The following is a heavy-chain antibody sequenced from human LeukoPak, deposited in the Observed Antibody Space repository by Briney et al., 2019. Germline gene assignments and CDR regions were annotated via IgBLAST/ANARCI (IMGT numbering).Heavy chain of an antibody. CDR2: IWYDGSNK. D-gene: IGHD3-22*01. V-gene: IGHV3-33*08. CDR1: GFTFSSYG. Sequence: GGSLRLSCAASGFTFSSYGMHWVRQAPGKGLEWVAVIWYDGSNKYYADSVKGRFTISRDNSKNTLYLQMNSLRAEDTAVYYCAREAEDYYDSSGYYLDYWGQGTLVTVSS. J-gene: IGHJ4*02. CDR3: AREAEDYYDSSGYYLDY.